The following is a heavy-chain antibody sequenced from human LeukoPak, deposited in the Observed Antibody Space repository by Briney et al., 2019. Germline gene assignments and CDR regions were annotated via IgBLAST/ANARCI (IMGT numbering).Heavy chain of an antibody. CDR1: GGSISSYY. D-gene: IGHD3-10*01. CDR2: IYYSGST. J-gene: IGHJ3*02. V-gene: IGHV4-59*01. Sequence: SETLSLTCTVAGGSISSYYWSWIRQPPGKGLEWIGYIYYSGSTNYNPSLKSRVTISVDTSKNQFSLKLSSVTAADTAVYYCASTMVRGVIRPPHGAFDIWGQGTMVTVSS. CDR3: ASTMVRGVIRPPHGAFDI.